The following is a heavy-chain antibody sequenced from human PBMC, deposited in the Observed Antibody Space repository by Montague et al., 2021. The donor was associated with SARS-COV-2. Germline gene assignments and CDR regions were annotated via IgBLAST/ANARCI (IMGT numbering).Heavy chain of an antibody. J-gene: IGHJ4*02. D-gene: IGHD3-16*01. Sequence: SETLSLTCTVTGGFINDNYHWSWMRQSPGKGLEWIGLNGYSDFSPSLWGGVTISVDPYRNQFSLKLTSVTAADTAVYYCAAYSVGLGGRGYWGQGTLVTVSS. V-gene: IGHV4-4*07. CDR1: GGFINDNYH. CDR2: NGYS. CDR3: AAYSVGLGGRGY.